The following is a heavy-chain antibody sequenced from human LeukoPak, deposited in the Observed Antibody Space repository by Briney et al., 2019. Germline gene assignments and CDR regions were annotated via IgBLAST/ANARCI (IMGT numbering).Heavy chain of an antibody. CDR2: IKSKTDGGTT. CDR3: TTVDTAMVYYYYYYYMDV. D-gene: IGHD5-18*01. V-gene: IGHV3-15*01. J-gene: IGHJ6*03. CDR1: GFTFSNTW. Sequence: GGSLRLSCAASGFTFSNTWMRWVRQAPGKGLEWVGRIKSKTDGGTTDYAAPVKGRFTISRDDSKNTLYLQMNSLKTEDTAVYYCTTVDTAMVYYYYYYYMDVWGKGTTVTVSS.